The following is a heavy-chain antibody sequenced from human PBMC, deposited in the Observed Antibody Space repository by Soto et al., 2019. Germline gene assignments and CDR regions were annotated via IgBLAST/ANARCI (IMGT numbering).Heavy chain of an antibody. J-gene: IGHJ4*02. V-gene: IGHV4-39*02. CDR2: VYRTGGT. CDR3: FNGRYGSFDY. CDR1: GASVSSSTYY. D-gene: IGHD3-10*01. Sequence: QLQLQESGPGLVKPWETLSLTCTVSGASVSSSTYYWGWVRQPPGKGLEWIGSVYRTGGTYYSPSLKSRVAISVDPSTKHLSLNMESVTAADTAVYFCFNGRYGSFDYWGQGTLVTVSS.